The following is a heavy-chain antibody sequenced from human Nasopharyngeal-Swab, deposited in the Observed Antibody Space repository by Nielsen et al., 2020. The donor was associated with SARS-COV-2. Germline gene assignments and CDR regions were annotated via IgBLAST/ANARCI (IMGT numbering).Heavy chain of an antibody. CDR1: GFTFSSYS. CDR2: IKQDGSEK. D-gene: IGHD2-2*02. CDR3: ARGSCSSTSCYTQYYFDY. Sequence: GESLKISCAASGFTFSSYSMNWVRQAPGKGLEWVANIKQDGSEKYYVDSVKGRFTISRDNAKNSLYLQMNSLRAEDTAVYYCARGSCSSTSCYTQYYFDYWGQGTLVTVSS. V-gene: IGHV3-7*01. J-gene: IGHJ4*02.